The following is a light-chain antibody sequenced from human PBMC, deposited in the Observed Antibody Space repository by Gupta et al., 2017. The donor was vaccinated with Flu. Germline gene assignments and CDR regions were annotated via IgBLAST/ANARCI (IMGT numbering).Light chain of an antibody. V-gene: IGKV3-15*01. CDR2: SAS. Sequence: PGGLPGSPAGRATLSFLSSESLASNLAWYQQKPGQAPRLLINSASTRARGLAARFSGSASATEFTLTISVLQSEDFAVYYCQQDYKWPKTFGQGTKVEIK. CDR3: QQDYKWPKT. J-gene: IGKJ1*01. CDR1: ESLASN.